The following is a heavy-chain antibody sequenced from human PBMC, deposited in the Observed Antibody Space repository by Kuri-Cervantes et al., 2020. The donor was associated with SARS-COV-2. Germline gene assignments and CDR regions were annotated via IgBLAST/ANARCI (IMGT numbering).Heavy chain of an antibody. CDR2: IIPIFGTA. J-gene: IGHJ3*02. CDR1: GGTFSSYA. D-gene: IGHD2-15*01. Sequence: SVKVSCKASGGTFSSYAISWVRQAPGQGLEWMGGIIPIFGTANYAQKFQGRVTITADESTSTAYMELSSLRSEDTAVYYCARAGDLLGYCSGGSCYLGITDAFDIWGQGTMVTVSS. CDR3: ARAGDLLGYCSGGSCYLGITDAFDI. V-gene: IGHV1-69*13.